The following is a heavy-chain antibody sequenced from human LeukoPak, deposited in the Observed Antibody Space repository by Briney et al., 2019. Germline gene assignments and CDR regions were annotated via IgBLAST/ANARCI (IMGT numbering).Heavy chain of an antibody. V-gene: IGHV3-48*03. Sequence: GGSLRLSCAASGFTFSTYEMNWVRQAPGKGLEWMSYIDYSGSTIYYADSVKGRFTISRDNAKNSLYLQMNSLRAEDTAVYYCARDTTVTTLPYYFDYWGQGTLVTVSS. D-gene: IGHD4-17*01. CDR1: GFTFSTYE. CDR2: IDYSGSTI. CDR3: ARDTTVTTLPYYFDY. J-gene: IGHJ4*02.